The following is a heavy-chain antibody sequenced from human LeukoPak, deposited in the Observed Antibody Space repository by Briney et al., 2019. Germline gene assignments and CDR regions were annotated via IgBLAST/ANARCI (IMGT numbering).Heavy chain of an antibody. Sequence: PSETLSLTCAVYGGSFSGYYWSWIRQPPGKGLEWIGEINHSGSTNYNPSLKSRVTISVDRSRNQFSLRLSSVTAADTAIYYCARYCGSSSCYPDAFDIWGQGTKVTVSS. CDR2: INHSGST. CDR1: GGSFSGYY. CDR3: ARYCGSSSCYPDAFDI. J-gene: IGHJ3*02. D-gene: IGHD2-2*01. V-gene: IGHV4-34*01.